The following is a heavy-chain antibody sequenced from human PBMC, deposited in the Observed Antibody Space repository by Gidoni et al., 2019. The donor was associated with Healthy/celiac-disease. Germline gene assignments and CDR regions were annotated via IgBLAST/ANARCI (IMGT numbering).Heavy chain of an antibody. CDR2: ISAYNGNT. V-gene: IGHV1-18*01. CDR3: ARHSSGWSYYYYGMDV. Sequence: QVQLVQSGAEVTTPGASVDVSCKASGYPLTSCGISWVRQAPGQGLEWMGWISAYNGNTNYAHKLKGRVTMTTDTSTSTAYMELRSLRSDDTAVYYCARHSSGWSYYYYGMDVWGQGTTVTVSS. J-gene: IGHJ6*02. D-gene: IGHD6-19*01. CDR1: GYPLTSCG.